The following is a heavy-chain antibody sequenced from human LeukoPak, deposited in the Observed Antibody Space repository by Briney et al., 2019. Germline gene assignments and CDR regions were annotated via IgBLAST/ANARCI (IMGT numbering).Heavy chain of an antibody. Sequence: GGSLRLSCAASGFAFSSYAMSWVRQAPGKGLEWVSAISGSGGSTYYADSVKGRFTISRDNSKNTLYLQMNSLRAEDTAVYYCARDYGDSPTQYYFDYWGQGTLVTVSS. CDR1: GFAFSSYA. J-gene: IGHJ4*02. CDR2: ISGSGGST. V-gene: IGHV3-23*01. D-gene: IGHD4-17*01. CDR3: ARDYGDSPTQYYFDY.